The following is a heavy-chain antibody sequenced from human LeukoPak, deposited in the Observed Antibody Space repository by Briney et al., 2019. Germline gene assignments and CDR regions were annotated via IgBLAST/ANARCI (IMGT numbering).Heavy chain of an antibody. CDR2: INHSEST. V-gene: IGHV4-34*01. J-gene: IGHJ4*02. CDR3: ARSRRAASPYFDY. CDR1: GVSFSGYY. Sequence: TSETLSLTCAVYGVSFSGYYWSWIRQPPGKGLKWIGEINHSESTNYNPSHKSRVTISVDTSKNQFSLKLSSVTAADTAVYYCARSRRAASPYFDYWGQGTLVTVSS. D-gene: IGHD6-6*01.